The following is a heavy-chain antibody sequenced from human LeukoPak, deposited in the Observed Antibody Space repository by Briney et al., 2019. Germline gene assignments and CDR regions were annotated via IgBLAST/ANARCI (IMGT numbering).Heavy chain of an antibody. CDR3: ARGGLVYDFLTGYYAPGLEYFHH. J-gene: IGHJ1*01. V-gene: IGHV1-24*01. CDR1: GYTLTELS. CDR2: FDPEDGET. D-gene: IGHD3/OR15-3a*01. Sequence: ASVKVSCKVSGYTLTELSMHWVRQAPGKGLEWMGGFDPEDGETIYAQKFQGRVTMTEDTSTDTAYMELSSLRSDDTAVYYCARGGLVYDFLTGYYAPGLEYFHHWGQGSLVIVSS.